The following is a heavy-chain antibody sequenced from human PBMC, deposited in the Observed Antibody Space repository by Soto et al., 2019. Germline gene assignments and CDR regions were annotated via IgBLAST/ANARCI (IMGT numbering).Heavy chain of an antibody. J-gene: IGHJ6*02. D-gene: IGHD2-15*01. CDR2: IIPIFGTA. Sequence: SAKVSCKASGGTFSSYAISWVRQAPGQGLEWMGGIIPIFGTANYAQKFQGRVTITADESTSTAYMELSSLRSEDTAVYYCARDVLGYCSGGSCYSNGMDVWGQGTTVTVSS. CDR3: ARDVLGYCSGGSCYSNGMDV. CDR1: GGTFSSYA. V-gene: IGHV1-69*13.